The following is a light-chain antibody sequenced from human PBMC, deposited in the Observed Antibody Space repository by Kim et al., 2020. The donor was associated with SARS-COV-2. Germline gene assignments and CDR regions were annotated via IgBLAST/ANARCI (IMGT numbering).Light chain of an antibody. J-gene: IGKJ4*01. CDR2: GAS. CDR1: QSVSSSY. V-gene: IGKV3D-7*01. CDR3: QQDYNLLT. Sequence: PGERVTLSCRASQSVSSSYLTWYQQKPGQAPRLLIYGASSRATGIPARFSGIGSGTDFTLTISSLQPEDFAVYYCQQDYNLLTFGGGTKLEI.